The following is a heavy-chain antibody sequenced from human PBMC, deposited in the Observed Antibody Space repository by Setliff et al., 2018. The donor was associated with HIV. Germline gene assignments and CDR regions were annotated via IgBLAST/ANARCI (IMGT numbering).Heavy chain of an antibody. V-gene: IGHV1-69*10. Sequence: SVKVSCKASGGTFSSYAISWVRQAPGQGLEWMGGIIPILGIANYAQKFQGRVTITAVESTSTAYMELSSLRSDDTAVYYCARDYSPTFYYYDSSGTFDYWGQGTLVTVSS. CDR2: IIPILGIA. D-gene: IGHD3-22*01. CDR1: GGTFSSYA. CDR3: ARDYSPTFYYYDSSGTFDY. J-gene: IGHJ4*02.